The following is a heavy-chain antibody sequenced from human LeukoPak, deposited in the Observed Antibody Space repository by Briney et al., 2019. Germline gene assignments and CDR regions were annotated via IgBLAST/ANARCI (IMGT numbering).Heavy chain of an antibody. D-gene: IGHD3-10*01. Sequence: SETLSLTCTVPGYSISSGYYWGWIRQPPGKGLEWIGSIYHSGSTYYNPSLKSRVTISVDTSKNQLSLKLSSVTAADTAVYYCAIEVRGVISYWGQGTLVTVSS. V-gene: IGHV4-38-2*02. CDR1: GYSISSGYY. CDR3: AIEVRGVISY. CDR2: IYHSGST. J-gene: IGHJ4*02.